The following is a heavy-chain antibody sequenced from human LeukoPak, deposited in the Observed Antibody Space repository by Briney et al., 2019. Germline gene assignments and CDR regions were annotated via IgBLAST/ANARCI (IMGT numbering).Heavy chain of an antibody. CDR1: GFTFSTYT. CDR3: ARAIITRAAFDI. D-gene: IGHD3-10*01. V-gene: IGHV3-48*04. CDR2: ISSSISIT. J-gene: IGHJ3*02. Sequence: GGSLRLSCAASGFTFSTYTMNWVRQAPGKGLEWVSYISSSISITYYADSVKGRFTISRDNAENSLYLQMNSLRAEDTAVYYCARAIITRAAFDIWGQGTMVTVSS.